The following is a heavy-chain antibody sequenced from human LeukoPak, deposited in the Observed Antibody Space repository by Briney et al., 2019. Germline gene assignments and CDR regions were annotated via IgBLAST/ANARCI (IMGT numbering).Heavy chain of an antibody. Sequence: SVKVSCKASGYTFTSYGISWVRQAPGQGLEWMGGIIPIFGTANYAQKFQGRVTIPTDESTSTAYMELSSLRSEDTAVYYCARDRPTTVTSNWFDPWGQGTLVTVSS. J-gene: IGHJ5*02. CDR1: GYTFTSYG. CDR2: IIPIFGTA. V-gene: IGHV1-69*05. CDR3: ARDRPTTVTSNWFDP. D-gene: IGHD4-17*01.